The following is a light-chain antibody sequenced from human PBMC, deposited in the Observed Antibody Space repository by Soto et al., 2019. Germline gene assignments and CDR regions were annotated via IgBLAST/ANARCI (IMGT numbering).Light chain of an antibody. J-gene: IGKJ1*01. Sequence: EVVMTQSPATLSVSPGEGATLSCRASQSVTSNLGWYQQRPGQAPRLLIYGASTRATGVPARFSGSGSGTEFTHTITSLQSEDFAVYYCQQYSNWPRTFGQGTKVEVK. CDR2: GAS. CDR3: QQYSNWPRT. V-gene: IGKV3-15*01. CDR1: QSVTSN.